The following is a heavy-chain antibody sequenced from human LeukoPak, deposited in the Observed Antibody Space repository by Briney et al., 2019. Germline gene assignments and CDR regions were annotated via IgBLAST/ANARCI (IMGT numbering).Heavy chain of an antibody. J-gene: IGHJ5*02. CDR1: GYTFTSYG. Sequence: ASVKVSCKASGYTFTSYGISRVRQAPGQGLEWMGWISAYNGNTNYAQKLQGRVTMTTDTSTSTAYMELRSLRSDDTAAYYCARSDGPTLAYCGGDCEHWVWFDPWGQGTLVTVSS. D-gene: IGHD2-21*02. CDR3: ARSDGPTLAYCGGDCEHWVWFDP. CDR2: ISAYNGNT. V-gene: IGHV1-18*01.